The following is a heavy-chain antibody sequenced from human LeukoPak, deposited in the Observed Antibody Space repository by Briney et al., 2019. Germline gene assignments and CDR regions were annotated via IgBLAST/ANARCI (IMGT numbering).Heavy chain of an antibody. V-gene: IGHV3-7*05. D-gene: IGHD2/OR15-2a*01. J-gene: IGHJ5*01. Sequence: PGGSLRLSCAASGFTFSSFWMSWARQAPGKGLEWVANINEDGREVYYLDSVKGRFTISRDNAVISLSLQMNSLGSEDTAVDYCATYLYATSAFDSWGQGTLVTVSS. CDR1: GFTFSSFW. CDR3: ATYLYATSAFDS. CDR2: INEDGREV.